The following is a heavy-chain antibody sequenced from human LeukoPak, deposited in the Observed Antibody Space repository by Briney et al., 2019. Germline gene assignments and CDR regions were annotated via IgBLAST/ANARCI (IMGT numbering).Heavy chain of an antibody. D-gene: IGHD5-18*01. Sequence: PSETLSLTCAVYGGSFSGYYWSWIRQPPGKGLEWIGEINHSGSTNYNPSLKSRVTISVDTSKNQFSLKLSSVTAADTAVYYCARTGYSYGINWFDPWGQGTLVTVSS. CDR1: GGSFSGYY. CDR3: ARTGYSYGINWFDP. V-gene: IGHV4-34*01. J-gene: IGHJ5*02. CDR2: INHSGST.